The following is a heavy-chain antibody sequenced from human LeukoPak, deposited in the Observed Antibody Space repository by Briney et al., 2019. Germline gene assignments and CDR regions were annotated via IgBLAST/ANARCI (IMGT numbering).Heavy chain of an antibody. CDR3: AKARGTDYGDYVIFDY. J-gene: IGHJ4*02. D-gene: IGHD4-17*01. V-gene: IGHV3-23*01. CDR1: GFPFSSYG. Sequence: GMSLRLSCAASGFPFSSYGMHWVRQAPGKGLEWVSAISGSGGSTYYADSVKGHLTISRDNSKNTLFLQMNSLRAEDTAVYYCAKARGTDYGDYVIFDYWGQGTLVTVSS. CDR2: ISGSGGST.